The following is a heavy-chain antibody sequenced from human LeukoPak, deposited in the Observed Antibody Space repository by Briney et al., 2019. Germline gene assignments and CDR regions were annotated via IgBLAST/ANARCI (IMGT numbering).Heavy chain of an antibody. CDR1: GFTFSSYG. D-gene: IGHD6-19*01. CDR2: IWYDGSNK. V-gene: IGHV3-33*06. CDR3: AKIPLDSSDLDY. Sequence: GGSLRLSCAASGFTFSSYGMHWVRQAPGKGLEWVAVIWYDGSNKYYADSVKGRFTISRDNPKNTLYLQMNSLRAEDTAVYYCAKIPLDSSDLDYWGQGTLVTVSS. J-gene: IGHJ4*02.